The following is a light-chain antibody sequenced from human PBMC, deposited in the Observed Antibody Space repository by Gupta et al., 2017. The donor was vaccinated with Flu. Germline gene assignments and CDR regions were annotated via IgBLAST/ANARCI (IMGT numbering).Light chain of an antibody. Sequence: DIQMTQSPSSLSASLGDRVTITCRASQTINSFLNWYQQQPGKAPTLLIYAASSLQGGVPSRFSGSGSGTDFTLTISSLQPEDFATYYCQQSYSTPRTFGQGTKVEIK. J-gene: IGKJ1*01. CDR1: QTINSF. CDR3: QQSYSTPRT. CDR2: AAS. V-gene: IGKV1-39*01.